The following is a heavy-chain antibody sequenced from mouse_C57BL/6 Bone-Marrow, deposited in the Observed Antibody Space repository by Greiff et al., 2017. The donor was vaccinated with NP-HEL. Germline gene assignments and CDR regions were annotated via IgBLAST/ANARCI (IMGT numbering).Heavy chain of an antibody. D-gene: IGHD2-2*01. V-gene: IGHV1-66*01. CDR2: IYPGSGNT. CDR3: ARSSTMVTTDYFDY. CDR1: GYSFTSYY. Sequence: VQLQQSGPELVKPGASVKISCKASGYSFTSYYINWVKQRPGQGLEWIGWIYPGSGNTKYNEKFKGKATLTADTSSSTAYMQLSSLTSEDSAVYYCARSSTMVTTDYFDYWGQGTTLTVSS. J-gene: IGHJ2*01.